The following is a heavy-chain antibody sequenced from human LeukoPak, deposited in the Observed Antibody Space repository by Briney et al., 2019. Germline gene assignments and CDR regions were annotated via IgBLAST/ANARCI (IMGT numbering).Heavy chain of an antibody. V-gene: IGHV4-61*02. D-gene: IGHD3-22*01. CDR1: GGSISSGSYY. CDR3: ARDSDYYDSSGGYWYFDL. J-gene: IGHJ2*01. CDR2: IYASGNT. Sequence: SETLSLTCTVSGGSISSGSYYWSWIRQPAGKGLEWIGRIYASGNTNYNPSLKSRVTISVDTSKNQFSLKLSSVTAADTAVYYCARDSDYYDSSGGYWYFDLWGRGPLVTVSS.